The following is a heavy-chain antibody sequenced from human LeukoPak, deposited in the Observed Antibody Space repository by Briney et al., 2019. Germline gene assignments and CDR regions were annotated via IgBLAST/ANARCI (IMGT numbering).Heavy chain of an antibody. Sequence: SETLSLTCTVSGGSISNYYLTWIRQPPGKGLEWIGYLSDSGRTNYNPSLKSRVTISVDRSKNQFSLKLSSVTAADTAVYYCARGYSSSWSYYFDYWGQGTLVTVSS. D-gene: IGHD6-13*01. J-gene: IGHJ4*02. CDR3: ARGYSSSWSYYFDY. CDR2: LSDSGRT. V-gene: IGHV4-59*12. CDR1: GGSISNYY.